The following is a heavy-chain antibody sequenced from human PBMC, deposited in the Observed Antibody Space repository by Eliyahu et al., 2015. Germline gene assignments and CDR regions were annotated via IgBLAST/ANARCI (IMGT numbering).Heavy chain of an antibody. J-gene: IGHJ3*02. CDR2: ISGSGGST. CDR1: GFTFSSYA. D-gene: IGHD3-16*01. V-gene: IGHV3-23*01. Sequence: EVQLLESGGGLVQPGGSLRLSCAASGFTFSSYAMSWVRQAPGKGLEWVSAISGSGGSTYYADSVKGRFTISRDNSKNTLYLQMNSLRAEDTAVYYCAKDIWADGWGRVDAFDIWGQGTMVTVSS. CDR3: AKDIWADGWGRVDAFDI.